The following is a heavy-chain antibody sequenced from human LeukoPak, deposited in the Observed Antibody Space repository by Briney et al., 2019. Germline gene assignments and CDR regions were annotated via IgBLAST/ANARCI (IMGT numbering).Heavy chain of an antibody. CDR1: GGSIRSYY. CDR2: IYYSGST. Sequence: SETLSLTCTVSGGSIRSYYWSWIRQPPGKGLEWIGYIYYSGSTNYNPSLKSRVTISVDTSMNQFSLKLRSVTAADTAVYYCARDEGRYCSGGSCYKLWYFDLWGRGTLVTVSS. V-gene: IGHV4-59*01. J-gene: IGHJ2*01. CDR3: ARDEGRYCSGGSCYKLWYFDL. D-gene: IGHD2-15*01.